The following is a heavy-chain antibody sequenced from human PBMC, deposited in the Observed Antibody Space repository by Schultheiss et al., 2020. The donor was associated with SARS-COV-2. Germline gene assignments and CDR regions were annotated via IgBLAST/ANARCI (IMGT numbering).Heavy chain of an antibody. CDR3: ARQIKVGSYYNSATLSFI. Sequence: SETLSLTCTVSGGSVTSASDHWSWIRQPPGKGLEWIGYIYYSGSTNYNPSLKSRVTISVDTSKNQFSLKLSSVTAADTAVYFCARQIKVGSYYNSATLSFIWGRGALVTVSS. CDR1: GGSVTSASDH. D-gene: IGHD5-24*01. V-gene: IGHV4-61*01. J-gene: IGHJ4*02. CDR2: IYYSGST.